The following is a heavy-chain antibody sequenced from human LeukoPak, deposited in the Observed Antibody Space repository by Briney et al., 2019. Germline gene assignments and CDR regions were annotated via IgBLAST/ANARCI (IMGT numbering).Heavy chain of an antibody. CDR2: ISYDGGNK. Sequence: QPGRSLRLSCAASGFTFSSYAMHWVRQAPGKGLEWVTVISYDGGNKFYADSVKGRFTFSRDNSKNTLYLQMNTLRAEDTALYYCARVDSSGWLIYGMDVWGQGTTVTVSS. J-gene: IGHJ6*02. CDR1: GFTFSSYA. V-gene: IGHV3-30*04. CDR3: ARVDSSGWLIYGMDV. D-gene: IGHD6-19*01.